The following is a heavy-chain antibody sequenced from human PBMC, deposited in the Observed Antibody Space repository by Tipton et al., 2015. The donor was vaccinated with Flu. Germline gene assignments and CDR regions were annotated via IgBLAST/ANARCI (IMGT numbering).Heavy chain of an antibody. CDR1: GDSIGYPYF. J-gene: IGHJ4*02. D-gene: IGHD5-12*01. V-gene: IGHV4-38-2*02. CDR3: ARGSGYANAYLDF. Sequence: TLSLTCSVSGDSIGYPYFWGWIRQAPGKGLEWIGNIHRSGNGYYKQSLKSRVTMSVDTSKNQFSLKVTSLTAADTAVYYCARGSGYANAYLDFWGRGTLVTVSS. CDR2: IHRSGNG.